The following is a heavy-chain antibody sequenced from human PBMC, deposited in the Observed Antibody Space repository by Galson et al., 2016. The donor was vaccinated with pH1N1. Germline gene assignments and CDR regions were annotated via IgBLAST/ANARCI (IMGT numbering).Heavy chain of an antibody. V-gene: IGHV3-49*04. CDR1: GSSFADYA. D-gene: IGHD2-2*03. CDR2: VRGKTYGGTT. J-gene: IGHJ4*02. Sequence: SLRLSCAASGSSFADYAMSWVRQAPGKGLEWLGFVRGKTYGGTTDYAASVKGRFTISRDDSKSIAYLQMNSLKTEDTGVYYCTTDPWITKNWGQGTLVTVSS. CDR3: TTDPWITKN.